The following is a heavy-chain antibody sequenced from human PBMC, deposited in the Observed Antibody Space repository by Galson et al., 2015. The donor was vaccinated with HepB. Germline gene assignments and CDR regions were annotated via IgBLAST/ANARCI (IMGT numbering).Heavy chain of an antibody. CDR3: ATATGTTGNPLFDC. CDR2: IYYTGSA. Sequence: LSLTCTVSGGSISSGGYYWSWIRQHPGKGLEWIGYIYYTGSAYYNPSLKSRVTISVDTSKNQFSLKLSSVTAADTAIYYCATATGTTGNPLFDCWGQGTLVIVSS. V-gene: IGHV4-31*03. D-gene: IGHD1-1*01. J-gene: IGHJ4*02. CDR1: GGSISSGGYY.